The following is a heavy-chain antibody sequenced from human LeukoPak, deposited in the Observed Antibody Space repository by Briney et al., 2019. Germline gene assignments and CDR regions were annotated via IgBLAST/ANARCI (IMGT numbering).Heavy chain of an antibody. D-gene: IGHD3-3*01. V-gene: IGHV4-34*01. CDR2: INHSGST. Sequence: SETLSLACAVYGGSFSGYYWSWIRQPPGKGLEWIGEINHSGSTNYNPSLKSRVTISVDTSKNQFSLKLSSVTAADTAVYYCARDITIFGVVTPGAFDIWGQGTMVTVSS. CDR3: ARDITIFGVVTPGAFDI. J-gene: IGHJ3*02. CDR1: GGSFSGYY.